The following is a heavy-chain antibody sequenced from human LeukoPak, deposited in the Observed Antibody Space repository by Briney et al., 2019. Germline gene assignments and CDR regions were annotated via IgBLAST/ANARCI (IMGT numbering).Heavy chain of an antibody. CDR1: GFIFDDYA. CDR2: ISWNSGSI. CDR3: AKDRLPVGVLFDF. V-gene: IGHV3-9*01. Sequence: GRSLRLSCAASGFIFDDYAMHWVRQAPGKGLEWVSRISWNSGSIGYANSVMGRFTISRDNAKNSLYLQMNSLRGEDTALYYCAKDRLPVGVLFDFWGQGTLVTVSS. J-gene: IGHJ4*02. D-gene: IGHD1-26*01.